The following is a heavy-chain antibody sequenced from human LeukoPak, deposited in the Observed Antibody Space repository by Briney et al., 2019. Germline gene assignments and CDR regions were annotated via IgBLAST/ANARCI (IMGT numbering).Heavy chain of an antibody. J-gene: IGHJ4*02. CDR3: ARGAQVRVSTPYYFDY. D-gene: IGHD2-8*01. CDR1: GGSISSYY. V-gene: IGHV4-59*01. CDR2: IYYSGST. Sequence: SETLSLTCTVSGGSISSYYWSWIRQPPGKGLEWIGYIYYSGSTNYNPSLKSRVTISVDTSKNQFSLKLSSVTAADTAVYYCARGAQVRVSTPYYFDYWGQGTLVTVSS.